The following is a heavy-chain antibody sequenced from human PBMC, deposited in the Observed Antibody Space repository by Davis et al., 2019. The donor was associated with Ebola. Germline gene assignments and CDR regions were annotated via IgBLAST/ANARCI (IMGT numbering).Heavy chain of an antibody. V-gene: IGHV4-59*01. D-gene: IGHD6-6*01. Sequence: PSETLSPTCTVPGGSITSYYWSWIRQSPGKGLEWIGYIYNSGSTNYNPSLKSRVTISVDTSKNQFSLKLSSVTAADTAVYYCARDGYSSSSGNWFDPWGLGTLVTVSS. CDR3: ARDGYSSSSGNWFDP. J-gene: IGHJ5*02. CDR1: GGSITSYY. CDR2: IYNSGST.